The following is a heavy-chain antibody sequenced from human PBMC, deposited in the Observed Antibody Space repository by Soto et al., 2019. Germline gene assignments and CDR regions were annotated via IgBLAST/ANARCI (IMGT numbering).Heavy chain of an antibody. CDR3: ARDVYSNYVSPFDY. D-gene: IGHD4-4*01. J-gene: IGHJ4*02. CDR2: ISYDGSNK. CDR1: GFTFSSYA. Sequence: QVQLVESGGGVVQPGRSLRLSCAASGFTFSSYAMHWVRQAPGKGLEWVAVISYDGSNKYYADSVKGRFTISRDNSKNTLYLQMNSLGAEDTAVYYCARDVYSNYVSPFDYWGQGTLVTVSS. V-gene: IGHV3-30-3*01.